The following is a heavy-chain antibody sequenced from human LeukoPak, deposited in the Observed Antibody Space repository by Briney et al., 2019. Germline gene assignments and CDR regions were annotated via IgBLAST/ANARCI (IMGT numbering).Heavy chain of an antibody. D-gene: IGHD3-22*01. V-gene: IGHV1-69*05. CDR3: ARVDGSSGYYHFDY. CDR2: IFTIFGTA. Sequence: SVKVSCKASGGTFTSYAISWVRQAPGQGLEWMGGIFTIFGTANYAQKFQGRVTITTNESTSTAYMELSSLRSEDSAVYYCARVDGSSGYYHFDYWGQGTLVTVSS. J-gene: IGHJ4*02. CDR1: GGTFTSYA.